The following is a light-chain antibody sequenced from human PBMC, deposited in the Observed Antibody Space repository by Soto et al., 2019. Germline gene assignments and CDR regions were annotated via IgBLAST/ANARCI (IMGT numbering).Light chain of an antibody. Sequence: QSALTQPPSASGSPGQSVTISCTGTSSDVGAYKYVSWYQQYPGKAPKLMIYEVSKRPSGVPDRFAGSKSVNTASLTVSGLQAEDDADYYCTSYVGSNIWVFGGGTKLTVL. CDR2: EVS. J-gene: IGLJ3*02. CDR3: TSYVGSNIWV. V-gene: IGLV2-8*01. CDR1: SSDVGAYKY.